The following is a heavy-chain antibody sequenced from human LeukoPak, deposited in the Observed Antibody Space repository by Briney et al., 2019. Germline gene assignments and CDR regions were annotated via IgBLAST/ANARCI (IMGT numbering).Heavy chain of an antibody. V-gene: IGHV3-48*04. J-gene: IGHJ4*02. CDR1: GFTFSSYW. CDR3: ARDPRIVGARVFDY. CDR2: ISSSGSTI. Sequence: GGSLRLSCAASGFTFSSYWMSWVRQAPGKGLEWVSYISSSGSTIYYADSVKGRFTISRDNAKNSLYLQMNSLRAEDTAVYYCARDPRIVGARVFDYWGQGTLVTVSS. D-gene: IGHD1-26*01.